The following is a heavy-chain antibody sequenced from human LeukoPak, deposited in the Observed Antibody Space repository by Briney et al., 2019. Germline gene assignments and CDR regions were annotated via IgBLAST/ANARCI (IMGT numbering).Heavy chain of an antibody. D-gene: IGHD5-18*01. CDR1: GFTFSGYA. V-gene: IGHV3-23*01. J-gene: IGHJ6*03. CDR2: ISGSVGST. CDR3: ARGAYGYLGYYSYYMDV. Sequence: PGGSLRLSRAASGFTFSGYAMSSVRQAPGRGLEWVSDISGSVGSTYYAQSLRGRFTISRDDSKNTLYLQMNSLRAEDTAVYYCARGAYGYLGYYSYYMDVWGKGTTVTISS.